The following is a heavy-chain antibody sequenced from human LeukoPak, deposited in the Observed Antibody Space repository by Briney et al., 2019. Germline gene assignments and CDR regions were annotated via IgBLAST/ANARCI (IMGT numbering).Heavy chain of an antibody. CDR3: ARDGSGSSADV. CDR1: GVSISSSY. Sequence: KTSETLSLTCAVSGVSISSSYWSWIRQPPGKGLEWIGYIYYSGNTNYNPSLKSRVAISIDTSKNQFSLKLTSVTAADTALYYCARDGSGSSADVWGKKTTVTVSS. J-gene: IGHJ6*04. V-gene: IGHV4-59*01. D-gene: IGHD6-6*01. CDR2: IYYSGNT.